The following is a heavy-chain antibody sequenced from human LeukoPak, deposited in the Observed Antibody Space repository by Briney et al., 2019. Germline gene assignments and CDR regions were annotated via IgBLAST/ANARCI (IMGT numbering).Heavy chain of an antibody. J-gene: IGHJ4*02. Sequence: GGSLRLSCAASGFTFSNYAMSWVRQAPGKGLEWVSAISGSGGSTYYADSVKGRFTISRDNSKNTLYLQMNSLRAEDTAVYYCASSAGIAVASTFDYWGQGTLVTVSS. D-gene: IGHD6-19*01. CDR1: GFTFSNYA. CDR2: ISGSGGST. V-gene: IGHV3-23*01. CDR3: ASSAGIAVASTFDY.